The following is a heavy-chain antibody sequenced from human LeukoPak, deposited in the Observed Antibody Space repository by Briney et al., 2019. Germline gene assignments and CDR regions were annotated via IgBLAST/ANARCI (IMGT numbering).Heavy chain of an antibody. CDR1: GGSISSYY. Sequence: PSETLSLTCTVSGGSISSYYWSWIRQPPGKGLEWIGYIYYSGSTNYNPSLKSRVTISVDTSKNQFSLKLSSVTAADTAVYYCARARGYGPLLDPWGQGTLVTVSS. V-gene: IGHV4-59*01. J-gene: IGHJ5*02. D-gene: IGHD3-16*01. CDR3: ARARGYGPLLDP. CDR2: IYYSGST.